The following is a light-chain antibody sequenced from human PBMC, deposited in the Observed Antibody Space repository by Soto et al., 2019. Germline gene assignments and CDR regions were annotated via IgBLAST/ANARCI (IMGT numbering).Light chain of an antibody. CDR1: SSNIGSNY. CDR3: AAWDDSLNGVV. J-gene: IGLJ2*01. Sequence: QSVLTQPPSASGTPGQRVTISCSGSSSNIGSNYVYWYQQFPGTAPKLLIYSNNQRPSGVPDRFSGSKSGTSASLAISGLQSEDEADYYCAAWDDSLNGVVFGGGTQLTVL. CDR2: SNN. V-gene: IGLV1-44*01.